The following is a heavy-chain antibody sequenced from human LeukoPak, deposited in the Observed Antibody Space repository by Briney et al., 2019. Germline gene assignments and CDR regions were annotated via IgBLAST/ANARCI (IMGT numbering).Heavy chain of an antibody. CDR1: GFSLTPFS. D-gene: IGHD1-1*01. J-gene: IGHJ4*02. CDR2: ISSNSRYI. Sequence: GESLRLLCTASGFSLTPFSMNGLRQARGKGVEWISSISSNSRYIYYADSLKGRFTISRDNAENSLYLDMYSLRDEDTSVYFCARVDESLDKFDCWGQGTLVTVSS. V-gene: IGHV3-21*01. CDR3: ARVDESLDKFDC.